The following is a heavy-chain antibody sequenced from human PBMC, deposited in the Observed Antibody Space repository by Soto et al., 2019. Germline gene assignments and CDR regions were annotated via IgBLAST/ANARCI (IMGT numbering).Heavy chain of an antibody. CDR2: IYYTGST. CDR3: ASLRSRWNIDY. CDR1: GGSISTDDHY. D-gene: IGHD6-13*01. Sequence: QVQLQESGPGLVKPSQTLSLTCTVSGGSISTDDHYWSWIRQPPGKGLEWIGYIYYTGSTHYHPSLTSRPFTSPDTSKNQFSLQLTSVTAADTAVYYCASLRSRWNIDYWGQGTLVTVSS. J-gene: IGHJ4*02. V-gene: IGHV4-30-4*01.